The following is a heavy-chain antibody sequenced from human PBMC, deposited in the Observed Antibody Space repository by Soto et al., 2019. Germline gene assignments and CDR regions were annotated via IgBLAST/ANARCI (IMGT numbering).Heavy chain of an antibody. D-gene: IGHD3-9*01. V-gene: IGHV4-59*08. CDR1: GGSISSINNHFSNHY. CDR3: VRFWPPHYSDALTDYTDAFDY. Sequence: SETLSLTCTVSGGSISSINNHFSNHYCSWLRLSPGKGLEWIGYIYYSRSTNYNPSLKSRVSISVDTSKNQFSLKLSSVTAADTAVYYCVRFWPPHYSDALTDYTDAFDYWGQGTLVTVSS. CDR2: IYYSRST. J-gene: IGHJ4*02.